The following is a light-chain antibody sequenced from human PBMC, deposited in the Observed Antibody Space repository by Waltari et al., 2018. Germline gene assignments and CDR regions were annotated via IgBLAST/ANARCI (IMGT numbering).Light chain of an antibody. J-gene: IGLJ2*01. CDR2: AVS. CDR3: CSYTSSTAVT. CDR1: GRDIGTHEY. V-gene: IGLV2-14*03. Sequence: SALTQPASVSGSPGQSIPISCTGVGRDIGTHEYVSWYQQHPGTAPNLIIYAVSHRPEGGANRFSGAKAGSSASLTISGLQAEDEADYYCCSYTSSTAVTFGGGTKVTVL.